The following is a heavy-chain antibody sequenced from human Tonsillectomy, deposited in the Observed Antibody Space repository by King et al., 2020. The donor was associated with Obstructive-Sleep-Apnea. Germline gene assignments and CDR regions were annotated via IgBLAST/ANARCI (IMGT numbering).Heavy chain of an antibody. Sequence: QLQESGPGLVKPSENLSLTCTVSGGSLNSNSYYWGWIRQPPGKGLEWIGTIYYSGNTYYNPSLKSRVSISVDRSERHFSLKLSSVTAADTALYFCARGQAAATGPPVYSMDVWGQGTTVIVSS. V-gene: IGHV4-39*07. CDR1: GGSLNSNSYY. J-gene: IGHJ6*02. CDR2: IYYSGNT. D-gene: IGHD6-13*01. CDR3: ARGQAAATGPPVYSMDV.